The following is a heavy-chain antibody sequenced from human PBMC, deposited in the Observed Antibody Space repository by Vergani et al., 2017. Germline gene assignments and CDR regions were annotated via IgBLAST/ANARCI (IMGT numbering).Heavy chain of an antibody. Sequence: QVHLQESGPGLVKPSETLSLTCSVSNYSLGRAYFWGWIRRSPGKGLEYLASIYHGGMTYYNPSLKSRATISIDTSENVLSLRLTSVTAADTALYHCARHGGSGNYYHLFESWGQGTLVIVSS. CDR2: IYHGGMT. J-gene: IGHJ4*02. CDR3: ARHGGSGNYYHLFES. D-gene: IGHD3-3*01. V-gene: IGHV4-38-2*02. CDR1: NYSLGRAYF.